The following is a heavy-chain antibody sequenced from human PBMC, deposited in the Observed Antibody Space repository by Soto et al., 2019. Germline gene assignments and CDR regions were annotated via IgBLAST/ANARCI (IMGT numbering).Heavy chain of an antibody. CDR3: ARLGSAQLVPH. Sequence: SETLSLTCTVSGGSISSSSYYWGWIRQPPGKGLEWIGSIYYSGSTYYNPSLKSRVTISVDTSKNQFSLKLSSVTAADTAVYYCARLGSAQLVPHWGQGTLVTVSS. CDR1: GGSISSSSYY. V-gene: IGHV4-39*01. J-gene: IGHJ4*02. D-gene: IGHD6-6*01. CDR2: IYYSGST.